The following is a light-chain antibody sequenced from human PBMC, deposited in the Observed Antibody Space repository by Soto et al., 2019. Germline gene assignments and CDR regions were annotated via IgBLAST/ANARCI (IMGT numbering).Light chain of an antibody. CDR2: GAS. Sequence: EIVLTQSPGTLSLSPGDRATLSCRASQSVRSNYFAWYQQKPGQAPRLLLYGASSRATGIPDRFSGSGSGTDFTLTISSLQPEDFAVYYCQQYDTSPPLTFGGGTKVEIK. J-gene: IGKJ4*02. V-gene: IGKV3-20*01. CDR1: QSVRSNY. CDR3: QQYDTSPPLT.